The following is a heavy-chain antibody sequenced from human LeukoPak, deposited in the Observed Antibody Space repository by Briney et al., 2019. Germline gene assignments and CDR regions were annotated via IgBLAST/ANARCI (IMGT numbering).Heavy chain of an antibody. CDR1: GFPFSSYA. CDR3: ARAVLAARRASYYFDY. J-gene: IGHJ4*02. Sequence: GGPLRLSCAASGFPFSSYAMHWVRQAPGKGLKYVSAISSNGGSTYYANSVKGRFTISRDNSKNTLYLQMGSLRAEDMAVYYCARAVLAARRASYYFDYWGQGTLVTVSS. CDR2: ISSNGGST. V-gene: IGHV3-64*01. D-gene: IGHD6-6*01.